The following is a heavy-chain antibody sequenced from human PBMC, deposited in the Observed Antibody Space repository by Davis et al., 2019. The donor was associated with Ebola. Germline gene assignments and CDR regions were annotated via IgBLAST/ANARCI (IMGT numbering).Heavy chain of an antibody. CDR1: GGSISSSNW. J-gene: IGHJ6*02. CDR3: ASLKQWLRGDV. V-gene: IGHV4-4*02. Sequence: SETLSLTCAVSGGSISSSNWWRWVRQPPGKGLEWIGEIYHSGSTNYNPSLKSRVTISVDKSKNQFSLKLSSVTAADTAVYYCASLKQWLRGDVWGQGTTVTVSS. CDR2: IYHSGST. D-gene: IGHD5-12*01.